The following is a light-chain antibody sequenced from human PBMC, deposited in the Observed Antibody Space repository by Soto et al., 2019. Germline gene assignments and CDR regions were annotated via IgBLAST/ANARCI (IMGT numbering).Light chain of an antibody. V-gene: IGKV1-5*03. CDR3: QHYNSYSEA. J-gene: IGKJ1*01. CDR2: KAS. Sequence: DIQMTQSHSTLSGSVGDRVTITCRASQTIRSWLAWYQQKPGKAPKLLIYKASTLRSGVPSRFSGSGSGTEFTLTISSLQPDDFATYYCQHYNSYSEAFGQGTKV. CDR1: QTIRSW.